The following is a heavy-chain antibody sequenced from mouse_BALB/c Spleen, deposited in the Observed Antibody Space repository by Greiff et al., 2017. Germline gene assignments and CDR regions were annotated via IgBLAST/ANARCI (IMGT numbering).Heavy chain of an antibody. D-gene: IGHD2-14*01. Sequence: VQLQQSGAELVKPGASVKLSCTASGFNIKDTYMHWVKQRPEQGLEWIGRIDPANGNTKYDPKFQGKATITADTSSNTAYLQLSSLTSEDTAVYYCNVEVRPDYWGQGTTLTVSS. CDR3: NVEVRPDY. CDR2: IDPANGNT. J-gene: IGHJ2*01. CDR1: GFNIKDTY. V-gene: IGHV14-3*02.